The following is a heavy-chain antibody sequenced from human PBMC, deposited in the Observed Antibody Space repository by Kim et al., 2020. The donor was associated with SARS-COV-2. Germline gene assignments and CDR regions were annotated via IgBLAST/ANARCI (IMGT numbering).Heavy chain of an antibody. J-gene: IGHJ6*02. CDR3: AKDQRDYGMDA. Sequence: GGSLRLSCAASGFTFDDYAMHWVRQAPGKGLEWVSGISWNSGSIGYADSVKGRFTISRDNAKNSLYLQMNSLRAEDTALYYCAKDQRDYGMDAWGQGTT. V-gene: IGHV3-9*01. CDR2: ISWNSGSI. CDR1: GFTFDDYA.